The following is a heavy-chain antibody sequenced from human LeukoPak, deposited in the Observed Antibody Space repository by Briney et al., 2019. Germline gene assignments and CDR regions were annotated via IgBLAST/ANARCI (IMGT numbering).Heavy chain of an antibody. V-gene: IGHV4-61*02. CDR2: IYTSGST. CDR3: ARRGDGYNLGYAFDI. J-gene: IGHJ3*02. Sequence: SETLSLTCTVSGGSISSGSYYWSWIRQPAGKGLEWIGRIYTSGSTNYNPSLKSRVTISVGTSKNQFSLKLSSVTAADTAVYYCARRGDGYNLGYAFDIWGQGTMVTVSS. D-gene: IGHD5-24*01. CDR1: GGSISSGSYY.